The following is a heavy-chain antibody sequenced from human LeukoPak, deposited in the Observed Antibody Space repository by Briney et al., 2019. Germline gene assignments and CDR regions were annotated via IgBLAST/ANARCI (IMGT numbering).Heavy chain of an antibody. D-gene: IGHD2-15*01. V-gene: IGHV4-30-4*01. CDR3: ARAPLGFCSGGTCKRYFDY. CDR1: GGSISSGDYY. Sequence: SETLSLTCTVPGGSISSGDYYWSWIRQPPGKGLEWIGYINHSGSSSYNPSLKSRVTISVDTSKNQFSLKLSSVTAADTAVYHCARAPLGFCSGGTCKRYFDYWGQGTLVTVSS. CDR2: INHSGSS. J-gene: IGHJ4*02.